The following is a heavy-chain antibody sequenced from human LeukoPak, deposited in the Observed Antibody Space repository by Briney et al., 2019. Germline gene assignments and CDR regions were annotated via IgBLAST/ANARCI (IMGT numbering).Heavy chain of an antibody. V-gene: IGHV1-69*13. CDR3: ARGRENDAFDI. J-gene: IGHJ3*02. Sequence: SVKVSCKASAGTFISYGISWVRQAPGQGLGWMGWIIPIFGTANYAQKFQGRVTITADESTSTAYMELSSLRSEDTAVYSCARGRENDAFDIWGQGTMVTVSS. CDR2: IIPIFGTA. CDR1: AGTFISYG. D-gene: IGHD1-26*01.